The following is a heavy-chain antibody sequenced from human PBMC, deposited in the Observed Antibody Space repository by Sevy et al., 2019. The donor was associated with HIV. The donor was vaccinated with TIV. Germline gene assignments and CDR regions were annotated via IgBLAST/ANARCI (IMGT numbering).Heavy chain of an antibody. Sequence: GGSLRLSCAASGFTVSSNYMSWVRQAPGKGLEWVSVIYSGGITYYADSVKGRFTISRDNSKNTLYLQMNSLRAEDTAVYYCARAPYSSGWYGVAFDIWGQGTMVTVS. CDR2: IYSGGIT. CDR3: ARAPYSSGWYGVAFDI. CDR1: GFTVSSNY. J-gene: IGHJ3*02. V-gene: IGHV3-66*02. D-gene: IGHD6-19*01.